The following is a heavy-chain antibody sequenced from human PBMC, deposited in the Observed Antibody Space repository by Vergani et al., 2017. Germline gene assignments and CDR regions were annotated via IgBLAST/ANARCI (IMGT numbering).Heavy chain of an antibody. CDR3: ARVNTETNGHLYYSYYMDV. V-gene: IGHV4-34*01. CDR2: IDHTGWH. CDR1: GGSFTSYH. D-gene: IGHD4-11*01. Sequence: QVQLQQWGGGLLKPSETLSLTCVVNGGSFTSYHWTWIRQSPGEGLEGVGDIDHTGWHDYNPSLKSRLIISVDKSRNQFSLTLNSVTATDTAIYLCARVNTETNGHLYYSYYMDVWGQGTAVTVS. J-gene: IGHJ6*03.